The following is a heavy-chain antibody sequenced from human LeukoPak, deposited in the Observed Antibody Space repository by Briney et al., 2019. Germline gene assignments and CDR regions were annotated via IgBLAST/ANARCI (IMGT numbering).Heavy chain of an antibody. CDR3: AKSSRREYYYDSGGYYYLYFDY. CDR1: GFTFSSYA. Sequence: GGSLRLSCAASGFTFSSYAMSWVRQAPGKGLEWVSAISGSGGSTYYADSVKGRFTISRDNSKNTLYLQMNSLRAEDTAVYYCAKSSRREYYYDSGGYYYLYFDYWGQGTLVTVSS. V-gene: IGHV3-23*01. J-gene: IGHJ4*02. D-gene: IGHD3-22*01. CDR2: ISGSGGST.